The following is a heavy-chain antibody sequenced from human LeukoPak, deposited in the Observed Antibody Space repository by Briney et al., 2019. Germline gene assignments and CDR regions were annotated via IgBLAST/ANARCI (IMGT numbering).Heavy chain of an antibody. CDR1: GGTFSSYA. CDR3: ASRFTYYSNYRYYYYYMDV. J-gene: IGHJ6*03. CDR2: SIPIFGTA. V-gene: IGHV1-69*13. Sequence: SVKVSCKASGGTFSSYAISWVRQAPGQGLEWMGGSIPIFGTANYAQKFQGRVTITADESTSTAYMELSSLRSEDTAVYYCASRFTYYSNYRYYYYYMDVWGKGTTVTVSS. D-gene: IGHD4-11*01.